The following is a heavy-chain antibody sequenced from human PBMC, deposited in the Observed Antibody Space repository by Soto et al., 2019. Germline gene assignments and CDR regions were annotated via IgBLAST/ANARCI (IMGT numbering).Heavy chain of an antibody. D-gene: IGHD4-17*01. V-gene: IGHV1-69*02. Sequence: QVQLVQSGAEVKKPGSSVKVSCKASGGTFSSYTISWVRQAPGQGLEWMGRIIPILGIANYAQKFQGRVTITADKSTSTAYMELSSLRSEDTAVYYCARGNYCDYKGYYYYMDVWGKGTTVTVSS. CDR3: ARGNYCDYKGYYYYMDV. CDR1: GGTFSSYT. J-gene: IGHJ6*03. CDR2: IIPILGIA.